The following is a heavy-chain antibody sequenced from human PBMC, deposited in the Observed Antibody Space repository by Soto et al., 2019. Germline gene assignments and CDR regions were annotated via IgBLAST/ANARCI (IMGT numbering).Heavy chain of an antibody. CDR1: GYDYVTYA. V-gene: IGHV1-18*01. D-gene: IGHD5-18*01. CDR3: ARTIQMSLTDYYGIDV. CDR2: ISNLNGNT. Sequence: QAQLVQSGAEVKKPGASVNVSCKASGYDYVTYAITWVRQRPGQGIEWMGWISNLNGNTNYAQNFQGRVTMTTDTATRIVHWKLRSLRSDDTAVYYCARTIQMSLTDYYGIDVCGLGTTGSVS. J-gene: IGHJ6*02.